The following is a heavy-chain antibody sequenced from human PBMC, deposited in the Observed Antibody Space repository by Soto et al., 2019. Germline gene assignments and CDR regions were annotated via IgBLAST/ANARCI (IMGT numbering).Heavy chain of an antibody. CDR3: ARVNGDYDYYYYYYMDV. CDR1: GFTFSSYW. V-gene: IGHV3-7*01. J-gene: IGHJ6*03. D-gene: IGHD4-17*01. Sequence: GGSLRLSCAASGFTFSSYWMSWVRQAPGKGLEWVANIKQDGSEKYYVDSVKGRFTISRDNAKNSLYLQMNSLRAEDTAVYYCARVNGDYDYYYYYYMDVWGKGTTVTVSS. CDR2: IKQDGSEK.